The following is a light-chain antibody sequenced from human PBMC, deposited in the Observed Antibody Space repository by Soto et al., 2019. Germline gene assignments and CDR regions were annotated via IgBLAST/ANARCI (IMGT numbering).Light chain of an antibody. J-gene: IGKJ5*01. CDR3: QQYGRSPPIT. CDR1: QSVSSN. Sequence: EIVMTQSPATLSVSPGERATLSCRASQSVSSNLAWYQQKPGQAPRLLIFGASTRAIGIPARFSGSGSGTEFTLTISSLHSEDFAVYYCQQYGRSPPITFGQGTRLEIK. V-gene: IGKV3-15*01. CDR2: GAS.